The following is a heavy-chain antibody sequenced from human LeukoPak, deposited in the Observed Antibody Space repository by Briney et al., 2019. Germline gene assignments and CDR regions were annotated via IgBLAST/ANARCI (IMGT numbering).Heavy chain of an antibody. Sequence: GGSLRLSCAASGFTFSSYSMNWVRQAPGKGLEWVSAISGSGGSTYYADSVKGRFTISRDNSKNTLYLQMNSLRAEDTAVYYCAKVGGSGLLPLDYWGQGTLVTVSS. J-gene: IGHJ4*02. CDR3: AKVGGSGLLPLDY. CDR1: GFTFSSYS. CDR2: ISGSGGST. D-gene: IGHD6-19*01. V-gene: IGHV3-23*01.